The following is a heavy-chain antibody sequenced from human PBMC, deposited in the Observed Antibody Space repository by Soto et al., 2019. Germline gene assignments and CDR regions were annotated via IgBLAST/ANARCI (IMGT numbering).Heavy chain of an antibody. J-gene: IGHJ4*02. D-gene: IGHD5-18*01. Sequence: SVKVSCKASGATFSSYAISWVRQAPGQGLEWMGGIIPIFGTANYAQKFQGRVTITADESTSTAYMELSSLRSEDTAVYYCARVGRSYGYGYYFDYWGQGTLVTVSS. CDR2: IIPIFGTA. CDR3: ARVGRSYGYGYYFDY. CDR1: GATFSSYA. V-gene: IGHV1-69*13.